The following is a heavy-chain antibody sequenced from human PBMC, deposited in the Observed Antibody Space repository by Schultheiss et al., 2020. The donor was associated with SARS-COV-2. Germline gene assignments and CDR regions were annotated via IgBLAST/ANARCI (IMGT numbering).Heavy chain of an antibody. D-gene: IGHD6-19*01. CDR1: GGTFSSYA. J-gene: IGHJ4*02. CDR3: AKAEGIAVAGLVYY. Sequence: SVKVSCKASGGTFSSYAISWVRQAPGQGLEWMGGIIPIFGTANYAQKFQGRVTITADESTSTAYMELSSLRSEDTAVYYCAKAEGIAVAGLVYYWGQGTLVTVSS. V-gene: IGHV1-69*13. CDR2: IIPIFGTA.